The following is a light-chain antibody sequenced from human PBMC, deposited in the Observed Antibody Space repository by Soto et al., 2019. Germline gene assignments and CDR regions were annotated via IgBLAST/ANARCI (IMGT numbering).Light chain of an antibody. J-gene: IGKJ2*01. Sequence: DIQMTQSTSTLSSSVGDRVTITCRASQSISSCLAWYQQKPGRAPKLLIYKTSRSQSGVPSRFSGSGSGTEFTLTITSLQPDDFATYFCQQYCSYPYTFGQGTKLEIK. CDR3: QQYCSYPYT. CDR2: KTS. CDR1: QSISSC. V-gene: IGKV1-5*03.